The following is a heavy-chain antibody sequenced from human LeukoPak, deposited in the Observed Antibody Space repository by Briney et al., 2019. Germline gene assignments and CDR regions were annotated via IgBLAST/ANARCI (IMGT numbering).Heavy chain of an antibody. V-gene: IGHV4-59*01. Sequence: SETLSLTCTVSGGSISSYYWSLIRQPPGKGLEWIGYIYYSGSTNYNPSLKSRVTISVDTSKNQFSLKLSSVTAADTAVYFCARAPPDNPFDIWGQGTMVTVSS. D-gene: IGHD2-15*01. J-gene: IGHJ3*02. CDR2: IYYSGST. CDR1: GGSISSYY. CDR3: ARAPPDNPFDI.